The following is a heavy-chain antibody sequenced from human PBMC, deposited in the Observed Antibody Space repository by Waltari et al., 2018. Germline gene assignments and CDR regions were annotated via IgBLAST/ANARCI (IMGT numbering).Heavy chain of an antibody. J-gene: IGHJ6*04. CDR1: VLIFSTHW. Sequence: EVQLGEPGGGSVQPGESLRLYCYAAVLIFSTHWLLRSRQAPGKGLVWVSGIDNGDGSGTSYADSVKGRFTISRDNAKNTLYLQMNSLRAEDTGVYYCARDHYYSKDVWGTGTTVTVSS. V-gene: IGHV3-74*01. CDR2: IDNGDGSGT. CDR3: ARDHYYSKDV.